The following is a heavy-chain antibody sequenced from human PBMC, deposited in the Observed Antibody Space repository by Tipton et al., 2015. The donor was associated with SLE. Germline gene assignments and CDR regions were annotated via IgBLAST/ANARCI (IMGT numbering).Heavy chain of an antibody. CDR1: GGSFSGYY. CDR2: VDHSGST. CDR3: ARSSGHSFDL. V-gene: IGHV4-34*01. J-gene: IGHJ2*01. Sequence: TLSLTCAVCGGSFSGYYWSWIRQPPGKGLEWIGEVDHSGSTNYNPSLKSRVTISVDTSKNQFSLKLSSVTAADTAVYYCARSSGHSFDLWGRGTLVTVSS. D-gene: IGHD3-22*01.